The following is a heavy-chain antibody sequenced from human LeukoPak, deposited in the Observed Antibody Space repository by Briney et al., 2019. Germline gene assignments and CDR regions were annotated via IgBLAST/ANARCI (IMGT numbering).Heavy chain of an antibody. V-gene: IGHV3-7*03. CDR2: IKQDGSEK. D-gene: IGHD3-10*01. Sequence: GGSLRLSCVASGFTFSSRDWMTWVRQAPGKGLEWVANIKQDGSEKNYVDSVKGRFTISRDNSKNTVSLQMSSLRAEDTALYYCAKGSGNGYGSGPFDYWGQGTLVTVSS. CDR3: AKGSGNGYGSGPFDY. J-gene: IGHJ4*02. CDR1: GFTFSSRDW.